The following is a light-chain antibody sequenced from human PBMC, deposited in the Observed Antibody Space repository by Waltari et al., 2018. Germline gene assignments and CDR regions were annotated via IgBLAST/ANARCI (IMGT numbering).Light chain of an antibody. J-gene: IGLJ2*01. CDR3: SSYTAYTTLV. CDR1: SSDIGGYNY. V-gene: IGLV2-14*03. Sequence: QSDLTQPASVSASPGQSITLFCTGSSSDIGGYNYVSWYQQHPGKAPKLLIYDVTNRPSGVSHRFSGSKSGNTASLTISGLQAEDEADYYCSSYTAYTTLVFGGGTRLTVL. CDR2: DVT.